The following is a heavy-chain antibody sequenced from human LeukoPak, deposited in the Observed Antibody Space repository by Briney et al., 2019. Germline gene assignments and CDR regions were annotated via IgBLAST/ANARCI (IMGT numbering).Heavy chain of an antibody. CDR2: IYPDSGGT. CDR3: ARPYCSGGSCHDYFDY. J-gene: IGHJ4*02. D-gene: IGHD2-15*01. CDR1: GYTFTGYY. V-gene: IGHV1-2*02. Sequence: ASVTVTCKASGYTFTGYYMHWVRQAPGQGLEWMGWIYPDSGGTNYAQKFQGRVTMTRDTSISTAYMELSRLRSDDTAVYYCARPYCSGGSCHDYFDYWGQGTLVTVSS.